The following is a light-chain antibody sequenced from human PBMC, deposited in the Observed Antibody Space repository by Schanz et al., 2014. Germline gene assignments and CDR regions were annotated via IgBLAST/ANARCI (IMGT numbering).Light chain of an antibody. Sequence: EIVLTQSPGTLSLSPGERGTLSCRASQIISSSSLAWYQQKPGQAPRLLIYGASIRATGIPARFSGSGSGTEFTLTISSLQPEDFAVYHCQHYGSSPLTFGPGTKVEIK. CDR1: QIISSSS. CDR3: QHYGSSPLT. V-gene: IGKV3-20*01. J-gene: IGKJ3*01. CDR2: GAS.